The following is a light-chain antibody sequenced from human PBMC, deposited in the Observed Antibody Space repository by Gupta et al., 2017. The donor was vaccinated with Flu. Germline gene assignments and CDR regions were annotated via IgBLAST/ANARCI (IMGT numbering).Light chain of an antibody. V-gene: IGLV1-44*01. CDR1: TSNTGSNT. CDR2: TND. CDR3: YVWDASLNDPWV. Sequence: QSVLTQPPSASGTPVQRVTITCSGSTSNTGSNTVNWYQQLPGTAPQLLIYTNDQRPNGVPDRFSGSTSCTSASLALRALPSAEEADYDYYVWDASLNDPWVFGGGTKLTVL. J-gene: IGLJ2*01.